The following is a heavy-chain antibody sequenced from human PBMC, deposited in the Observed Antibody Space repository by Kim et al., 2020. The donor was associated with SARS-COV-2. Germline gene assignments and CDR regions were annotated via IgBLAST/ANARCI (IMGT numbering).Heavy chain of an antibody. CDR2: IYYSGST. Sequence: SETLSLTCTVSGGSISSSSYYWGWIRQPPGKGLGWIGSIYYSGSTYYNPSLKSRVTISVDTSKNQFSLKLSSVTAADTAVYYCARHMEYYYDSRLGFDLWGRGTLVTVSS. J-gene: IGHJ2*01. V-gene: IGHV4-39*01. CDR1: GGSISSSSYY. CDR3: ARHMEYYYDSRLGFDL. D-gene: IGHD3-22*01.